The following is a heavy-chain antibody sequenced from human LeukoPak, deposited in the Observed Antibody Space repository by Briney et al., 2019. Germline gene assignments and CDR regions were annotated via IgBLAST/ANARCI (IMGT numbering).Heavy chain of an antibody. V-gene: IGHV1-8*03. CDR2: MNPNSGNT. CDR1: GYTFTSYD. J-gene: IGHJ4*02. D-gene: IGHD4-11*01. Sequence: ASVKVSCKASGYTFTSYDINWVRQATGQGLEWMGWMNPNSGNTGYAQKFQGRVTITRNTSISTAYMELSSLRSEDTAVYYCARGLGILAGGESTVTTAVGITPLDYWGQGTLVTVSS. CDR3: ARGLGILAGGESTVTTAVGITPLDY.